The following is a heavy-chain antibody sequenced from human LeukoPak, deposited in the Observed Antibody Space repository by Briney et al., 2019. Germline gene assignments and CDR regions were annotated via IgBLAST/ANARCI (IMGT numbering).Heavy chain of an antibody. CDR3: ARGSLGYSSSWYYYYGMDV. CDR2: ISAYNGNT. D-gene: IGHD6-13*01. J-gene: IGHJ6*02. CDR1: GYTFTSYY. V-gene: IGHV1-18*04. Sequence: ASVKVSCKASGYTFTSYYMHWVRQAPGQGLEWMGWISAYNGNTNYAQKLQGRVTMTTDTSTSTAYMELRSLRSDDTAVYYCARGSLGYSSSWYYYYGMDVWGQGTTVTVSS.